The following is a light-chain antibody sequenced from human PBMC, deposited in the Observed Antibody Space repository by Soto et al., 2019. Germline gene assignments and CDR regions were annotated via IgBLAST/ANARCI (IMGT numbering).Light chain of an antibody. Sequence: EVVMRQSPSTLFASLGEGATISCRASQGIGDTLAWYQHKPGQTPRLLIYDTSTRATGVPTRFSGSRSGAEFTLTIIGLQSEDFAVYYCQPYNNWPLTFGGGTKVEIK. V-gene: IGKV3-15*01. CDR2: DTS. CDR3: QPYNNWPLT. J-gene: IGKJ4*01. CDR1: QGIGDT.